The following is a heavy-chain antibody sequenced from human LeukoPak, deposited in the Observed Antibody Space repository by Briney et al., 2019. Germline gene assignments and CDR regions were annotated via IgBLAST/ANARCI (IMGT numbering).Heavy chain of an antibody. D-gene: IGHD2-21*01. V-gene: IGHV3-23*01. CDR1: GFTFSSYA. J-gene: IGHJ4*02. CDR3: AKFLHAHIVLANYYFDY. CDR2: ISGSGGST. Sequence: PGGSLRLSCAASGFTFSSYAMSWVRQAPGKGLEWVSAISGSGGSTYYADSVKGRFTISRDNSKNTLYLQMNSLRAEDTAVYYCAKFLHAHIVLANYYFDYLGQGTLVTVSS.